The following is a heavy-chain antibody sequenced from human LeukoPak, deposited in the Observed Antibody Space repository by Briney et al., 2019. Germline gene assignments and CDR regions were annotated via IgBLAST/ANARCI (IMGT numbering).Heavy chain of an antibody. Sequence: GALRLSCAASGFTFSSYGMHWVRQAPGKGLEWVAVISYDGSNKYYADSVKGRFTISRDNSKNTLYLQMNSLRAEDTAVYYCAKGGVTMIVVVITGWGQGTLVTVSS. D-gene: IGHD3-22*01. CDR2: ISYDGSNK. V-gene: IGHV3-30*18. CDR1: GFTFSSYG. CDR3: AKGGVTMIVVVITG. J-gene: IGHJ4*02.